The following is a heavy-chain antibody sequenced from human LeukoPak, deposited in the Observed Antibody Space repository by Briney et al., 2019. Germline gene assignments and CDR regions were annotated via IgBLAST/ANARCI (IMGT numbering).Heavy chain of an antibody. D-gene: IGHD2-15*01. V-gene: IGHV1-69*01. CDR3: ARGYCSSGSCYADAFDI. J-gene: IGHJ3*02. CDR2: IIPIFGTA. CDR1: GGTFSSYA. Sequence: SVKVSCKASGGTFSSYAISWVRQAPGQGLEWMGGIIPIFGTANYAQKFQGRVTITADESTSTAYMELSSLRSEDTAVYYCARGYCSSGSCYADAFDIWGQGTMVTVSS.